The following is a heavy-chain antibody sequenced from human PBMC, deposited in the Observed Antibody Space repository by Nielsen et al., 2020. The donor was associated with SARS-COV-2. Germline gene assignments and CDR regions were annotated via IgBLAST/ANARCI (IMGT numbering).Heavy chain of an antibody. Sequence: ESLKISCAASGFTFSASWMAWVRQTPGKGLEWIGEINHSGSTNYNPSLKSRVTISVDTSKNQFSLKLRSVTAADTAVYCCARGDPIVVRGIDVWGQGTTVTVSS. CDR1: GFTFSASW. V-gene: IGHV4-34*01. CDR3: ARGDPIVVRGIDV. CDR2: INHSGST. D-gene: IGHD3-10*01. J-gene: IGHJ6*02.